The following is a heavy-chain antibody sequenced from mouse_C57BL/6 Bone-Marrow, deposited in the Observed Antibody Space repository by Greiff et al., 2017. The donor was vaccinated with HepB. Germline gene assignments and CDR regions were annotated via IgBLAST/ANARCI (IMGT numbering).Heavy chain of an antibody. J-gene: IGHJ1*03. CDR3: ARSLRSLRYFDV. CDR2: IDPSDSYT. Sequence: VQLQQPGAELVMPGASVKLSCKASGYTFTSYWMHWVKQRPGQGLEWIGEIDPSDSYTNYNQKFKGKSTLTVDKSSSTAYMQLSSLTSEDSAVYYCARSLRSLRYFDVWGTGTTVTVSS. CDR1: GYTFTSYW. V-gene: IGHV1-69*01. D-gene: IGHD6-1*01.